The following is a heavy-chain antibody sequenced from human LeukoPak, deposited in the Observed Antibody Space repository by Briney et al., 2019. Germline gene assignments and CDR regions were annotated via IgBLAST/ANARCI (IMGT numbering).Heavy chain of an antibody. Sequence: GESLKISCKGSGYSFTSYRIGWVRQMPGKGLEWMGIIYPGDSDTRYSPSFQGQVTISADKSISTAYLQWSSLKASDTAMYYCARHEGAVAGTGENYYYYGMDVWGQGTTVTVSS. J-gene: IGHJ6*02. V-gene: IGHV5-51*01. D-gene: IGHD6-19*01. CDR3: ARHEGAVAGTGENYYYYGMDV. CDR1: GYSFTSYR. CDR2: IYPGDSDT.